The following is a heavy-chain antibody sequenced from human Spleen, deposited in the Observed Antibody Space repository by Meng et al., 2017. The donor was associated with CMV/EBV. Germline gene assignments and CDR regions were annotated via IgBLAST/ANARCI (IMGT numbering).Heavy chain of an antibody. D-gene: IGHD2-2*01. CDR3: AMASSLVVIATQGGFDY. J-gene: IGHJ4*02. V-gene: IGHV1-24*01. CDR1: GKILSKSS. CDR2: FDPEKGES. Sequence: ASVKVSCKVSGKILSKSSIHWVRQAPGKGLEWMGGFDPEKGESIYPQKFQGRVTMTEDTSTDTAYMELNSLRSEETAVYYCAMASSLVVIATQGGFDYWGQGTLVTVSS.